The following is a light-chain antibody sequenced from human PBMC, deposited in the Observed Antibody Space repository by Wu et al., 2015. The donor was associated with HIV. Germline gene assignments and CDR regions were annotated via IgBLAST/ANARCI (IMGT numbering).Light chain of an antibody. CDR2: DTS. CDR3: QQYGSSSIT. CDR1: QSVSRF. V-gene: IGKV3-11*01. J-gene: IGKJ5*01. Sequence: EIVLTQSPATLSLSPGERATLSCRASQSVSRFLAWYQHKPGQAPRVVIYDTSNRAAGIPARFSGSGSGTDFTLTISSLEPEDFAVYYCQQYGSSSITFGQETRLEIK.